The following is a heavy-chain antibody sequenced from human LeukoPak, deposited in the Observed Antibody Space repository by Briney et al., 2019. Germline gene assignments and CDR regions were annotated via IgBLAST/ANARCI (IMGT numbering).Heavy chain of an antibody. CDR3: ARGYGGNSLGPFFDY. D-gene: IGHD4-23*01. CDR2: ISGSGGST. CDR1: GFTFSSYA. V-gene: IGHV3-23*01. J-gene: IGHJ4*02. Sequence: PGGSLRLSCAASGFTFSSYAMSWVRQAPGKGLEWVSAISGSGGSTYCADSVKGRFTISRDNSKNTLYLQMNSLRAEDTAVYYCARGYGGNSLGPFFDYWGQGTLVTVSS.